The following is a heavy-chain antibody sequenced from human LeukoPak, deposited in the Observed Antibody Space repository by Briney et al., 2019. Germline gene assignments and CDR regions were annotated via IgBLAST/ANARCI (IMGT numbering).Heavy chain of an antibody. CDR1: GGSISSSSYY. Sequence: PSETLSLTCTVSGGSISSSSYYWGWIRQPPGKGLEWIGSMYYSGSTYYNPSLKSRVTISVDTSKNQFSLKLTSATAADTAVYYCASGLLRYFDWAHHGVDYWGQGTLVTVSS. V-gene: IGHV4-39*07. J-gene: IGHJ4*02. D-gene: IGHD3-9*01. CDR3: ASGLLRYFDWAHHGVDY. CDR2: MYYSGST.